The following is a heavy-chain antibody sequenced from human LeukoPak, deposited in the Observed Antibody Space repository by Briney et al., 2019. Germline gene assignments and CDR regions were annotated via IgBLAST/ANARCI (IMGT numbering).Heavy chain of an antibody. V-gene: IGHV1-46*01. CDR1: GYTFTSYY. CDR3: ARDGEYYDSRGSYFDS. J-gene: IGHJ4*02. CDR2: INPSSGST. Sequence: ASVKVSCKASGYTFTSYYMHWVRQAPGQGLEWMGIINPSSGSTSNAQKFQGRVTMTRDTSTSTVYLELSKLRSDDTAVYYCARDGEYYDSRGSYFDSWGQGTLVTVSS. D-gene: IGHD3-22*01.